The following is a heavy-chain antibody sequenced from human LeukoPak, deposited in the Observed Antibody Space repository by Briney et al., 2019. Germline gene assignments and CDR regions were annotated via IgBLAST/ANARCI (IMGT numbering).Heavy chain of an antibody. J-gene: IGHJ4*02. CDR2: IYYSGST. Sequence: SETLSLTCTVSGYSISSGYYWGWIRQPPGKGLEWIGNIYYSGSTYYNPSLKSRVTISVDTSKNQFSLKLSSVTAADTAVYYCARLGLWFGELPDYWGQGTLVTVSS. V-gene: IGHV4-38-2*02. CDR1: GYSISSGYY. D-gene: IGHD3-10*01. CDR3: ARLGLWFGELPDY.